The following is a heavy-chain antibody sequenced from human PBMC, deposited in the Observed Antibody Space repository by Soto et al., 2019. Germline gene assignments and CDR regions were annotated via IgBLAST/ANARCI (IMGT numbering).Heavy chain of an antibody. J-gene: IGHJ4*02. CDR1: GGSISSGSYY. Sequence: QLQLQESGPGLVKPSETLSLTCTVSGGSISSGSYYWGWIRQPPGKGLEYIGSIYPSGSTYYNPSLKSRVTISVDTSKNQFSLKLSSVTAADTAVYYSARRPPYYFDYWGQGTLVTVSS. CDR2: IYPSGST. V-gene: IGHV4-39*01. CDR3: ARRPPYYFDY.